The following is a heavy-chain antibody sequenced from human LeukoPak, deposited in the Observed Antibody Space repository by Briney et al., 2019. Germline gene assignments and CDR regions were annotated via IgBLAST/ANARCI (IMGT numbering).Heavy chain of an antibody. CDR1: GGSISSGDHY. J-gene: IGHJ4*02. CDR3: ARYDGRAAAGNFDY. Sequence: SETLSLTCTVSGGSISSGDHYWSWIRQPPGKGLEYIGYIFYSGGTYYNPSLKSRVTISVDTSKNQFSLRLRSVTAADTAVYYCARYDGRAAAGNFDYWGQGTLVTVSS. D-gene: IGHD6-13*01. V-gene: IGHV4-30-4*01. CDR2: IFYSGGT.